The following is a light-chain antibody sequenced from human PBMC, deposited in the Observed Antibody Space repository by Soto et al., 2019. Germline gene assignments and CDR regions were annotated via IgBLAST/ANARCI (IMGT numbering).Light chain of an antibody. V-gene: IGLV2-14*01. CDR3: SSYTSSTYVV. CDR1: SSDVGGYNY. Sequence: QSVLTQPASVSGSPGQSITISCTGTSSDVGGYNYVSWYQQHPGKAPKLMIYDASNRPSGVSNRFSGSKSGNTASLTISGLQAEDEADYYCSSYTSSTYVVFGGGTKLTVL. CDR2: DAS. J-gene: IGLJ2*01.